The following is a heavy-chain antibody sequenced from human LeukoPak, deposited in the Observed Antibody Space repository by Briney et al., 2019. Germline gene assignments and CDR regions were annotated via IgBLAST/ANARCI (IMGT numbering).Heavy chain of an antibody. CDR1: GYTFASYG. D-gene: IGHD1-26*01. J-gene: IGHJ3*02. CDR2: ISVYNGNT. Sequence: ASVKVSCKASGYTFASYGVSWVRQAPGQGLEWMGWISVYNGNTNYAQKLQGRVTMTTDTSTSTAYMELRSLRSDDTAVYYCARDVGDPKWEPDHLDAFDIWGQGTMVTVSS. CDR3: ARDVGDPKWEPDHLDAFDI. V-gene: IGHV1-18*01.